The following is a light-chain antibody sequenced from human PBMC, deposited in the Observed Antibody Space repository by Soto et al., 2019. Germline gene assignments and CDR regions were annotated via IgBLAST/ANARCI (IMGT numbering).Light chain of an antibody. CDR1: QSVRHSL. CDR3: HQYDSIVQT. V-gene: IGKV3-20*01. Sequence: DIVLTKAKATVSSSPLERVRFSGRSSQSVRHSLLAWYQQKPGQPPRLLIYDASTRATATPERFSGSGSGTDFTLTIIRPEPEDFAVYYCHQYDSIVQTFGQGTKVDI. CDR2: DAS. J-gene: IGKJ1*01.